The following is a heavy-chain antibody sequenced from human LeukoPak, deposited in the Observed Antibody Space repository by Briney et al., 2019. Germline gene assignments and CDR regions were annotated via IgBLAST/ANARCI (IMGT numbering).Heavy chain of an antibody. D-gene: IGHD2-15*01. CDR1: GGSISSSSYY. Sequence: SETLSLTCTVSGGSISSSSYYWGWIRQPPGKGLEWIGSIYYSGSTYYNPSLKSRVTISVDTSKNQFSLKLSSVTAADTAVYYCARDNRSSGAHDYWGQGTLVTVSS. J-gene: IGHJ4*02. CDR3: ARDNRSSGAHDY. V-gene: IGHV4-39*07. CDR2: IYYSGST.